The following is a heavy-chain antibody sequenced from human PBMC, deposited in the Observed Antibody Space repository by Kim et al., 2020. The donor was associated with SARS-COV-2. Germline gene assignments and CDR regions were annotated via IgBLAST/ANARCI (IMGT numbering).Heavy chain of an antibody. D-gene: IGHD5-18*01. Sequence: SVKVSCKASGGTFSSYAISWVRQAPGQGLEWMGGIIPIFGTANYAQKFQGRVTITADESTSTAYMELSSLRSEDTAVYYCARDPVDTAMDGFGADYYYYYGMDVWGQGTTVTVSS. J-gene: IGHJ6*02. CDR1: GGTFSSYA. CDR2: IIPIFGTA. V-gene: IGHV1-69*13. CDR3: ARDPVDTAMDGFGADYYYYYGMDV.